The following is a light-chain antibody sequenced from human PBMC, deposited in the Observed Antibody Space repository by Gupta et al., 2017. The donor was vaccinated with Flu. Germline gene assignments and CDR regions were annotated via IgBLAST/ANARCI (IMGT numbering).Light chain of an antibody. CDR3: MQALQYPPWYS. CDR2: LGS. Sequence: DIVMTQSPLSLPVTPGEPASISCRSSQSLLHSNGYNYLDWYLQKPGQSPQLLIYLGSNRASGVPDRFSGSGSGTDFTLKISRVEAEDVGVYYCMQALQYPPWYSFGQGTKLEIK. J-gene: IGKJ2*03. V-gene: IGKV2-28*01. CDR1: QSLLHSNGYNY.